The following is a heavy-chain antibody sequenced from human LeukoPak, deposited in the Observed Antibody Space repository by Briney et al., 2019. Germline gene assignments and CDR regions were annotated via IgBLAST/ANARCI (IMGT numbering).Heavy chain of an antibody. D-gene: IGHD5-18*01. CDR3: ARRGGYSYGPFDY. J-gene: IGHJ4*02. Sequence: SETLSLTCTVSGGSTSSSDYYWGWIRQPPGKGPEWIGNIYYNGSTYNPSLKSRVTISVDPSKSQFSLNLTSVTAADTAVYYCARRGGYSYGPFDYWGQGTLVTVSS. CDR2: IYYNGST. V-gene: IGHV4-39*01. CDR1: GGSTSSSDYY.